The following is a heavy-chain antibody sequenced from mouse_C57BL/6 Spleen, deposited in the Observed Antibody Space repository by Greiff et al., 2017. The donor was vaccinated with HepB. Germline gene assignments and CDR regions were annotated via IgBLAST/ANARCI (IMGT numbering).Heavy chain of an antibody. Sequence: QVHVKQSGPELVKPGASVKISCKASGYSFTSYYIHWVKQRPGQGLEWIGWIYPGSGNTKYNEKFKGKATLTADTSSSTAYMQLSSLTSEDSAVYYCARNLWYFDVWGTGTTVTVSS. CDR2: IYPGSGNT. CDR1: GYSFTSYY. V-gene: IGHV1-66*01. CDR3: ARNLWYFDV. J-gene: IGHJ1*03.